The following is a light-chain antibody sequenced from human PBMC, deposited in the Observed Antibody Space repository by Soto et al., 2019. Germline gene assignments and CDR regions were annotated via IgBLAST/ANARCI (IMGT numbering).Light chain of an antibody. CDR3: QQYHSTPRT. J-gene: IGKJ2*01. CDR2: WAS. Sequence: DIVMTQSPDSLAVSLGERATINCKSSQSVLYSSNNKSYLAWYQQKPGQPPKLLIYWASTRESGVPDRFSGSGSGTDFTLTISSLQAEDVAVYYCQQYHSTPRTFGQGTKLEIK. CDR1: QSVLYSSNNKSY. V-gene: IGKV4-1*01.